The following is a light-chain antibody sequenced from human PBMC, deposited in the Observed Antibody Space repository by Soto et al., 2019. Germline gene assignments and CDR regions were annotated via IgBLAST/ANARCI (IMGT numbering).Light chain of an antibody. CDR1: QSVSISY. V-gene: IGKV3-20*01. CDR3: QHFGGTTFT. Sequence: EIVLTQSPGTLSLSPGEGATLSFRASQSVSISYIAWYQQRPGQTPSLLIYGASTRATGIPDRFSGSGSGTHFTLTISRLEPGDFAVYYCQHFGGTTFTFGQGTRLEIK. J-gene: IGKJ5*01. CDR2: GAS.